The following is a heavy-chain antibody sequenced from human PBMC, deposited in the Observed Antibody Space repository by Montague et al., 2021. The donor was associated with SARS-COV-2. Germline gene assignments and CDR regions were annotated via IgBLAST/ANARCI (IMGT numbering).Heavy chain of an antibody. CDR3: TSGREGNYNVMDV. CDR1: GDSVSSNSAT. D-gene: IGHD1-1*01. J-gene: IGHJ6*02. CDR2: TYYRSKWYN. V-gene: IGHV6-1*01. Sequence: CAISGDSVSSNSATWNWVRQSPSRGLEWLGRTYYRSKWYNDYAVSVRGRVTINPDTSKNQFSLQLSSVTPEDTAIYYCTSGREGNYNVMDVWGQGTTVTVS.